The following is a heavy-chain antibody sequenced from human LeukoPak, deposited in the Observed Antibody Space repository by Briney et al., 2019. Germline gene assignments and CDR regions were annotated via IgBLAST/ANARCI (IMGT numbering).Heavy chain of an antibody. J-gene: IGHJ5*02. CDR3: ARDRGIAVAGPLFDP. CDR1: GYTFTSYA. CDR2: INAGNGNT. D-gene: IGHD6-19*01. V-gene: IGHV1-3*01. Sequence: ASVKVCCKASGYTFTSYAMHWVRQAPGQRLEWMGWINAGNGNTKYSQKFQGRFTITRDTSASTAYMELSSLRSEDTAVYYCARDRGIAVAGPLFDPWGQGTLVTVSS.